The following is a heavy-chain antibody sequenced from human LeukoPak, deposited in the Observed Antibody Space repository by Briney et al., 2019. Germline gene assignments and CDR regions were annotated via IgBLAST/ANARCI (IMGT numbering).Heavy chain of an antibody. Sequence: GGSLRLSCAASGFTFSSYAMHWVRQAPGKGLEWVAVISYDGSNKYYADSVKGRFTISRDNSKNTLYLQMNSLRAEDTAVYYCARDGSGYDSVLYYYYGMDVWGQGTTVTVSS. D-gene: IGHD5-12*01. CDR3: ARDGSGYDSVLYYYYGMDV. CDR1: GFTFSSYA. V-gene: IGHV3-30*04. CDR2: ISYDGSNK. J-gene: IGHJ6*02.